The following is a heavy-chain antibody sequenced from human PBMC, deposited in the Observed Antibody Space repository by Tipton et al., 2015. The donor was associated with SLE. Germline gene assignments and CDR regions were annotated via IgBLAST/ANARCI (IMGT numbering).Heavy chain of an antibody. CDR1: GGSISSSSFY. Sequence: TLSLTCTVSGGSISSSSFYWGWIRQPPGKALEWIGNVYYSGSTYYNPTLNSRVTISIDTSKKDFSLKLSSVTAADTAVYYCARRGNWNWGYWDQGTLVTVSS. J-gene: IGHJ4*02. CDR3: ARRGNWNWGY. D-gene: IGHD1-7*01. CDR2: VYYSGST. V-gene: IGHV4-39*07.